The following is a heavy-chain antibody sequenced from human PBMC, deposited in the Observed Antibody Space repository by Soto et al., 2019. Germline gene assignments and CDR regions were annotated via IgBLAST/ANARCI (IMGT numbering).Heavy chain of an antibody. CDR3: AKDRSSTSCYAFDY. CDR1: GFTFNSFA. J-gene: IGHJ4*02. D-gene: IGHD2-2*01. CDR2: INSRAGTT. V-gene: IGHV3-23*01. Sequence: GGSLRLSCAASGFTFNSFAMSWVRQAPGKGLEWVSGINSRAGTTYYADSVKGRFTISRDNSKNTLYLQMNSLTAEDTAVYYCAKDRSSTSCYAFDYWGRGTLVTVSS.